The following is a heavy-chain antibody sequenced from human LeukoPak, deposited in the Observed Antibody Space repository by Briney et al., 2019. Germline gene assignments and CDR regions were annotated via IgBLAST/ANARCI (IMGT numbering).Heavy chain of an antibody. V-gene: IGHV3-7*01. CDR3: ARKRPNYFDY. CDR2: TNLDGSQK. CDR1: GFTFSNYW. J-gene: IGHJ4*02. Sequence: PGGSLRLSCAASGFTFSNYWMAWVRQAPGKGPEWVANTNLDGSQKYYVDSVKGRFTISRGNAENSLYLQMNSLRAEDTALYYCARKRPNYFDYWGQGTLVTVSS.